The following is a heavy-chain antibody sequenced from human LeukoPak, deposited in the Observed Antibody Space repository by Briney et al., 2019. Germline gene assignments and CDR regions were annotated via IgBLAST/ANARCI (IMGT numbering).Heavy chain of an antibody. CDR3: ARRDDSSGYHKIFDY. CDR2: IYYGENT. V-gene: IGHV4-39*01. CDR1: GDSISSGPYY. J-gene: IGHJ4*02. Sequence: SETLSLTCTVSGDSISSGPYYWGWIRQPPGKGLEWIGNIYYGENTYYNPSLKSRVTISIDTSNNQFYLKLSSLTAADAAVYYCARRDDSSGYHKIFDYWGQGTLVTVSS. D-gene: IGHD3-22*01.